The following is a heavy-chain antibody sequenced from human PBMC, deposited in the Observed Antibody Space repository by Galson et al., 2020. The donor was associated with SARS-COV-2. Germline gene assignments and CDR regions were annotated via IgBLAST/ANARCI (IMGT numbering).Heavy chain of an antibody. CDR1: GFTFSGSA. V-gene: IGHV3-73*01. Sequence: GGSLRLTCAASGFTFSGSAMHWVRQASGKGLEWVGRIRSKANNYATAYAVSVKGRFTISRDDSKNTAYLQMNSLKTEDTAVYYCTRVPPYTISFWDAFDIWGQGTMVTVSS. J-gene: IGHJ3*02. CDR2: IRSKANNYAT. CDR3: TRVPPYTISFWDAFDI. D-gene: IGHD6-6*01.